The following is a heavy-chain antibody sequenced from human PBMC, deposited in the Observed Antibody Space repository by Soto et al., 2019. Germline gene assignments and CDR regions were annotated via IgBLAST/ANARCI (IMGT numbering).Heavy chain of an antibody. CDR3: AKERAEIVLTPHATSGMDV. Sequence: QLHVVESGGGVVQSGTSLRLSCVASGFSLRSSGMHWLRQAPGKGLEWVATSSYDGNHDWYAESVEGRFTISRDNSDNKVYLQMDRLREEDTALYFCAKERAEIVLTPHATSGMDVWGQGATVTVSS. D-gene: IGHD2-8*02. CDR1: GFSLRSSG. J-gene: IGHJ6*02. CDR2: SSYDGNHD. V-gene: IGHV3-30*18.